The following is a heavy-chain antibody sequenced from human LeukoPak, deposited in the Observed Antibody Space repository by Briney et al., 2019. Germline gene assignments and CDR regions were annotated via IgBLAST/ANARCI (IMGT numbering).Heavy chain of an antibody. CDR3: AKVAGYCSSTSCAKYRYYFDY. CDR2: ISGSGGST. V-gene: IGHV3-23*01. J-gene: IGHJ4*02. CDR1: GFTFSSYA. Sequence: GGPLRLSCAASGFTFSSYAMSWVRQAPGKGLEWVSAISGSGGSTYYADSVKGRFTISRDNSKNTLYLQMNSLRAEDTAVYYRAKVAGYCSSTSCAKYRYYFDYWGQGTLVTVSS. D-gene: IGHD2-2*01.